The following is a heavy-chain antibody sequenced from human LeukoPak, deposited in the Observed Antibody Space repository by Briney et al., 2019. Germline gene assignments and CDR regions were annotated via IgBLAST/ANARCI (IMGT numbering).Heavy chain of an antibody. CDR2: IRSAGSNK. V-gene: IGHV3-30*02. D-gene: IGHD3-10*01. CDR3: ARDYYDSGSYGGISFDY. Sequence: GGSLRLSCAASGFTFSSYGMHWVRQAPGKGLEWVAFIRSAGSNKYYADSVKGRFIISRDDSKNTLYLQMNSLRAEDTAVYYCARDYYDSGSYGGISFDYWGQGTLVTVSS. J-gene: IGHJ4*02. CDR1: GFTFSSYG.